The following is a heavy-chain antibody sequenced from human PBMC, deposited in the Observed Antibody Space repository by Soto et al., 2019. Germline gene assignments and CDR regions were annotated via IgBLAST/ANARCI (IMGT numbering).Heavy chain of an antibody. CDR1: GGSISRDDYY. CDR2: IYYNGST. V-gene: IGHV4-30-4*01. Sequence: SETLSLTCTVSGGSISRDDYYWSWIRQPPGQGLEWIGNIYYNGSTNYNPSLKSRLTISADTSNNQFSLKLTSVTAADTAVYFCARDLPKDYYSGMDVWGQGTTVTVSS. CDR3: ARDLPKDYYSGMDV. J-gene: IGHJ6*02.